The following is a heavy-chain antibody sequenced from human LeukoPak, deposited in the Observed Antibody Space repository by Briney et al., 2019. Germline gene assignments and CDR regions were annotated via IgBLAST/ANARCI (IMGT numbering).Heavy chain of an antibody. CDR2: ISYDGSNK. CDR1: GLTFSSYG. D-gene: IGHD3-22*01. J-gene: IGHJ4*02. Sequence: GGSLRLSCAASGLTFSSYGMHWVRQAPGKGLEWVAVISYDGSNKYYADSVKGRFTISRDNSKNTLYLQMNSLRAEDTAVYYCARPYDSSGYYWAFDYWGQGTLVTVSS. V-gene: IGHV3-30*03. CDR3: ARPYDSSGYYWAFDY.